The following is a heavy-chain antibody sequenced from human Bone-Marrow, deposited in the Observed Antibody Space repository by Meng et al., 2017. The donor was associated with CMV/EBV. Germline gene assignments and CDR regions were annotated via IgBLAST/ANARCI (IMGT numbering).Heavy chain of an antibody. J-gene: IGHJ3*02. CDR2: INLNSGGT. V-gene: IGHV1-2*02. CDR3: ARDRVPSPWGRDGYNYALDDAFDI. CDR1: GYTFTGYY. D-gene: IGHD5-24*01. Sequence: ASVKVSCKASGYTFTGYYMHWVRQAPGQGLEWMGWINLNSGGTNYAQKFQGRVTMTRDTSISTAYMELSRLRSDDTAVYYCARDRVPSPWGRDGYNYALDDAFDIWGQGTMVTVSS.